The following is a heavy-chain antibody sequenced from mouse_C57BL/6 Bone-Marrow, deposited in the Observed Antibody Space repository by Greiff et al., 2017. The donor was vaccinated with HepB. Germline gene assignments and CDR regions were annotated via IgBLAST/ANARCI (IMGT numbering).Heavy chain of an antibody. Sequence: EVKLMESGPGLVKPSQSLSLTCSVTGYSITSGYYWNWIRQFPGNKLEWMGYISYDGSNNYNPSLKNRISITRDTSKNQFFLKLNSVTTEDTATYYCARGAVVATEGFAYWGQGTLVTVSA. D-gene: IGHD1-1*01. CDR3: ARGAVVATEGFAY. V-gene: IGHV3-6*01. CDR2: ISYDGSN. CDR1: GYSITSGYY. J-gene: IGHJ3*01.